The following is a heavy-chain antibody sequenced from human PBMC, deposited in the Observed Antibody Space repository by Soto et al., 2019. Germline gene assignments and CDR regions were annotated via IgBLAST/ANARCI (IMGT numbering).Heavy chain of an antibody. D-gene: IGHD3-9*01. Sequence: GGSLRLSCAASGFTFSSYWMSWVRQAPGKGLEWVANIKQDGSEKYYVDSVKGRFTISRDNAKNSLYLQMNSLRAEDTAVYYCARDRRGYDILTGYFGYYYYGMDVWGQGTTVTAP. CDR1: GFTFSSYW. CDR2: IKQDGSEK. J-gene: IGHJ6*02. V-gene: IGHV3-7*03. CDR3: ARDRRGYDILTGYFGYYYYGMDV.